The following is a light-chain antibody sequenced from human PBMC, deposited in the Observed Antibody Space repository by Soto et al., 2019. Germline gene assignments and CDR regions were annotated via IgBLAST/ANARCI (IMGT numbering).Light chain of an antibody. CDR3: CSYTSSGII. Sequence: QSVLTQPASVSGSPGQSITISCIGTSNDIGGYNYVSWYQQHPGEAPKLMIFEVSNRPSGVSNRFSGSKSDNTASLTISGLQTEDEADYYCCSYTSSGIIFGGGTKVTVL. J-gene: IGLJ2*01. CDR2: EVS. V-gene: IGLV2-14*01. CDR1: SNDIGGYNY.